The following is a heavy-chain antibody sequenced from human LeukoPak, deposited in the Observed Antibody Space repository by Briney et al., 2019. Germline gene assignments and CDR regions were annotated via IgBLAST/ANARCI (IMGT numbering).Heavy chain of an antibody. CDR1: GFTFSSYS. CDR2: ISSSSSYI. CDR3: ARALTIFGGISYMDV. J-gene: IGHJ6*03. D-gene: IGHD3-3*01. Sequence: GGSLRLSCAASGFTFSSYSMNWVRQAPGKGLEWVSSISSSSSYIYYADSVKGRFTISRDNAKNSLYLQMNSLRAEDTAVYYCARALTIFGGISYMDVWGKGTTVTVSS. V-gene: IGHV3-21*01.